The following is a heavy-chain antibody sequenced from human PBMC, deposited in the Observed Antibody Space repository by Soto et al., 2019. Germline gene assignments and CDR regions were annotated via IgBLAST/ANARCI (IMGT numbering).Heavy chain of an antibody. CDR3: ARDWGYGDYAPVYFLH. J-gene: IGHJ1*01. V-gene: IGHV4-31*03. Sequence: QVQLQESGPGLVKASQTLSLTCTVSGGSISSGGYYWSWIRQHPGKGLEWIGYIYYSGSTHYNPPLKSRVTISVDTSKKQSSLKLSSVPAADTAVYDCARDWGYGDYAPVYFLHWGQGPLVTVSS. CDR2: IYYSGST. D-gene: IGHD4-17*01. CDR1: GGSISSGGYY.